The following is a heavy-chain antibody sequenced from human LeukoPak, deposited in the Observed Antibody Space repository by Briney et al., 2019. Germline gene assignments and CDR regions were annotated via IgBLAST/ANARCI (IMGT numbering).Heavy chain of an antibody. Sequence: SETLSLTCTVSGGSISSGGYYWSWLRQHPGKGLEWIGYIYYSGSTYYNPSLKSRVTISVDTSKNQFSLKLSSVTAADTAVYYCARDVYGDYVYDYWGQGTLVTVSS. V-gene: IGHV4-31*03. D-gene: IGHD4-17*01. CDR1: GGSISSGGYY. CDR2: IYYSGST. J-gene: IGHJ4*02. CDR3: ARDVYGDYVYDY.